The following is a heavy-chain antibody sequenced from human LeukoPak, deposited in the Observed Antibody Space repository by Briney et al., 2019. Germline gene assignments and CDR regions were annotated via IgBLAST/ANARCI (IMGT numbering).Heavy chain of an antibody. CDR1: GYTFTSYD. J-gene: IGHJ6*03. CDR3: ARAPYNWNYYYYYMDV. Sequence: ASVKVSCKASGYTFTSYDINWVRQATGQGLEWMGWMNPNSGNTGYAQKFQGRVTMTRNTSISTAYMEPSSLRSEDTAVYYCARAPYNWNYYYYYMDVWGKGTTVTVSS. CDR2: MNPNSGNT. D-gene: IGHD1-20*01. V-gene: IGHV1-8*01.